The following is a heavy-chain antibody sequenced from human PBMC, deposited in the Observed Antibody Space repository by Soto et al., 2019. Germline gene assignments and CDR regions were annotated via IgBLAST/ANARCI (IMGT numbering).Heavy chain of an antibody. CDR2: IYYSGST. D-gene: IGHD3-10*01. V-gene: IGHV4-31*03. J-gene: IGHJ6*02. CDR1: GGSISSGGYY. Sequence: QVQLQESGPGLVKPSQTLSLTCTVSGGSISSGGYYWSWIRQHPGKGLEWIGYIYYSGSTYYNPSFKSRVTTSVDTSKNHFSLRRSSVTAADTAVYYCAIDPNYYGSGSYHATRYGMDVWGQGTTVTVSS. CDR3: AIDPNYYGSGSYHATRYGMDV.